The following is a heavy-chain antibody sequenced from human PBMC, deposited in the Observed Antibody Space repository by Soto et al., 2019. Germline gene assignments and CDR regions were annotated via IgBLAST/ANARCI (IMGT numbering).Heavy chain of an antibody. J-gene: IGHJ4*02. Sequence: ASETLSLTCTVSGGSISSSSYYWGWIRQPPGKGLEWIGSIYYSGSTYYNPSLKSRVTISVDTSKNQFSLKLSSVTAADTAVYYCASANEYSYGYDYWGQGTLVTVSS. CDR1: GGSISSSSYY. CDR3: ASANEYSYGYDY. D-gene: IGHD5-18*01. CDR2: IYYSGST. V-gene: IGHV4-39*01.